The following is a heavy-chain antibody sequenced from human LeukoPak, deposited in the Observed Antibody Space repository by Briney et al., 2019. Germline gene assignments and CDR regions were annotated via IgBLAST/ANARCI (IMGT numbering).Heavy chain of an antibody. D-gene: IGHD1-14*01. Sequence: GGSLRLSCAASGFTFSSYAMHWVRQAPGKGLEWVAVISYDGSNKYYADSVKGRFTISRDNSKNTLYLQMNSRRAEDTAVYYCARDRHSGWTGYYYGMDVWGQGTTVTVSS. CDR2: ISYDGSNK. V-gene: IGHV3-30-3*01. J-gene: IGHJ6*02. CDR3: ARDRHSGWTGYYYGMDV. CDR1: GFTFSSYA.